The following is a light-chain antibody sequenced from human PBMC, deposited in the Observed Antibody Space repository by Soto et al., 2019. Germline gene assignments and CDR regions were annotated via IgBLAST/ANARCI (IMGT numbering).Light chain of an antibody. CDR2: AAS. Sequence: DIQMTQSPSSLSASVGDRVTITCRASQSISTYLNWYQQKAGLVPKLLIYAASSLQSGVPSRFSGSGSGTDFTLTISSLQPEDFATYYCQQTYSTPPAFGQGTKVDI. V-gene: IGKV1-39*01. CDR1: QSISTY. CDR3: QQTYSTPPA. J-gene: IGKJ1*01.